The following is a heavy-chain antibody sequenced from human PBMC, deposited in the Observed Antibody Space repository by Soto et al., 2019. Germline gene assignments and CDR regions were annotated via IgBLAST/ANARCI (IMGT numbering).Heavy chain of an antibody. Sequence: PSETLSLTCTVSGGSISSGDYYWSWIRPPPGKGLEWIGYIYYSGSTYYNPSLKSRVTISVDTSKNQFSLKLSSVTAADTAVYYCASTYYYDSSGYQPTDYWGQGTLVTVSS. CDR1: GGSISSGDYY. CDR3: ASTYYYDSSGYQPTDY. J-gene: IGHJ4*02. CDR2: IYYSGST. V-gene: IGHV4-30-4*01. D-gene: IGHD3-22*01.